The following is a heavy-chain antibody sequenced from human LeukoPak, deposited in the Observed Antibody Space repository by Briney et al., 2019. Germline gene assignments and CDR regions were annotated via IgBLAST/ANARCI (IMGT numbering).Heavy chain of an antibody. CDR1: GYTFTIYG. CDR3: ARGATYYYDSSGYYYPRGYFDY. V-gene: IGHV1-18*01. J-gene: IGHJ4*02. Sequence: ASVTVSCTASGYTFTIYGISWVRQAPGQGLGWMGWISAYNGNTNYAQKLQGRVTMTTDTSTSTAYMELRSLRSDDTAMYYCARGATYYYDSSGYYYPRGYFDYWGQGTLVTVSS. D-gene: IGHD3-22*01. CDR2: ISAYNGNT.